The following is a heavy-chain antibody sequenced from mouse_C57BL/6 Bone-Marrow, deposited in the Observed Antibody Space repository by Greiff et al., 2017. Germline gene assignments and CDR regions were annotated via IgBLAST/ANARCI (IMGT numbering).Heavy chain of an antibody. CDR1: GFNFSSYG. Sequence: EVQRVESGGDLVKPGGSLKLSCAASGFNFSSYGMSWVRQTPDKRLEWVATISSGGSYTYYPDSVKGRFTISRDNAKNTLYLQMSSLKSEDTAMYFCARLYGSSPYYFDYWGQGTTLTVSS. J-gene: IGHJ2*01. CDR2: ISSGGSYT. D-gene: IGHD1-1*01. CDR3: ARLYGSSPYYFDY. V-gene: IGHV5-6*01.